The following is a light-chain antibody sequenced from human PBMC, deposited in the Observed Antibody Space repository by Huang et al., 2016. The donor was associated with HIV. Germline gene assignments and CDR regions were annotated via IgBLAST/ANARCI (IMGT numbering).Light chain of an antibody. CDR3: QQYSSFWT. CDR1: QSVSTW. V-gene: IGKV1-5*03. Sequence: DIQMTQSPRTLSASVGDRVTITCRASQSVSTWLSWYQQKPGKPPKLLIYKASTLESGVPSRVSGTGSGTEFTLTISSLQPDDFATYYCQQYSSFWTFGQGTKV. CDR2: KAS. J-gene: IGKJ1*01.